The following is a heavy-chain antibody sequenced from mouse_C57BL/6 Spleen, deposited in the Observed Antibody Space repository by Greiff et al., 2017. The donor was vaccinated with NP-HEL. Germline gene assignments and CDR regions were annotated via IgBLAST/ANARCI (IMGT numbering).Heavy chain of an antibody. J-gene: IGHJ1*03. CDR2: IYPRSGNT. CDR1: GYTFTSYG. CDR3: LIYDEEDRYFDV. D-gene: IGHD2-3*01. Sequence: VKLMESGAELARPGASVKLSCKASGYTFTSYGISWVKQRTGQGLEWIGEIYPRSGNTYYNEKFKGKATLTADKSSSTAYMELRSLTSEDSAVYFCLIYDEEDRYFDVWGTGTTVTVSS. V-gene: IGHV1-81*01.